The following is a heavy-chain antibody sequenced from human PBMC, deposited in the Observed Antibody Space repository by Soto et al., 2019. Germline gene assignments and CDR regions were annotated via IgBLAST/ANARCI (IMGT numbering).Heavy chain of an antibody. V-gene: IGHV4-31*03. CDR2: IYYSGST. J-gene: IGHJ6*02. CDR1: DGSISNGGYY. Sequence: LSHTCTVADGSISNGGYYCIRKKKHPGKGLEWIGYIYYSGSTYYNPSLKSRVSISVDTSKNQFSLKLSSVTAADTAVYYCAKEVYGAARGGMDVWGQGTTVSVSS. D-gene: IGHD3-10*01. CDR3: AKEVYGAARGGMDV.